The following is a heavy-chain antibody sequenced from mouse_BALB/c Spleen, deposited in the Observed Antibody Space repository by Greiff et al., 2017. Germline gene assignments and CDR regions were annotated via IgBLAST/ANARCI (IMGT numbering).Heavy chain of an antibody. Sequence: EVKLVESGGGLVQPGGSRKLSCAASGFTFSSFGMHWVRQAPEKGLEWVAYISSGSSTIYYADTVKGRFTISRDNPKNTLFLQMTSLRSEDTAMYYCARKDRYDGAFVYWGQGTTLTVSS. D-gene: IGHD2-14*01. CDR1: GFTFSSFG. V-gene: IGHV5-17*02. CDR2: ISSGSSTI. CDR3: ARKDRYDGAFVY. J-gene: IGHJ2*01.